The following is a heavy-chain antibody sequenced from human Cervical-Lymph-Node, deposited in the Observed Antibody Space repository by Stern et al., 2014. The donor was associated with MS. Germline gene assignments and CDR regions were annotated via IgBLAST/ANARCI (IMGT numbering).Heavy chain of an antibody. CDR2: LDWDDNK. V-gene: IGHV2-70*01. CDR1: GFSLSTSGMC. Sequence: EPGPALVKPTQTLTLTCTFSGFSLSTSGMCVSWIRLPPGQALEWLALLDWDDNKYYTTSLETRLTISRDTSKNQVILTVTNMDPVDTGTYYCARMSRDYYYYGMDVWGQGTTVTVSS. J-gene: IGHJ6*02. CDR3: ARMSRDYYYYGMDV.